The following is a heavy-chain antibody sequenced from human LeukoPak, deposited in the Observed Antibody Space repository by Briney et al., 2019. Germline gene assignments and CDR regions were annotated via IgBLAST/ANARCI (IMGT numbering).Heavy chain of an antibody. CDR3: AMRITMVRGLSDFDY. V-gene: IGHV1-69*13. D-gene: IGHD3-10*01. CDR2: IIPIFGTA. J-gene: IGHJ4*02. Sequence: ASVKVSCKVSGKTLTELSIHWVRQAPGQGLEWMGGIIPIFGTANYAQKFQGRVTITADESTSTAYMELSSLRSEDTAVYYCAMRITMVRGLSDFDYWGQGTLVTVSS. CDR1: GKTLTELS.